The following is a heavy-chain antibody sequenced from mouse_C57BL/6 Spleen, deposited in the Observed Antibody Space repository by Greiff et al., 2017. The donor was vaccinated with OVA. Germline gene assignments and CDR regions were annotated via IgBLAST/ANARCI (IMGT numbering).Heavy chain of an antibody. J-gene: IGHJ2*01. Sequence: VQLQQSGPVLVKPGASVKMSCKASGYTFTDYYMNWVKQSHGKSLEWIGVINPYNGGTSYNQKFKGKATLTVDKSSSTAYMELNSLTSEDSAVYYCARRDSNYREYFDYWGQGTTLTVSS. CDR2: INPYNGGT. CDR3: ARRDSNYREYFDY. V-gene: IGHV1-19*01. CDR1: GYTFTDYY. D-gene: IGHD2-5*01.